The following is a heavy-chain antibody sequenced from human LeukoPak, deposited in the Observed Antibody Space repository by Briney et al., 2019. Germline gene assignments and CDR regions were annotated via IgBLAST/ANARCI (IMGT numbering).Heavy chain of an antibody. CDR2: IYYSGST. Sequence: SETLSLTCTVSGGSISSYYWSWIRQPPGKGLEWIGYIYYSGSTNYNPSLKSRVTISVDTSKNQFSLKLSPVTAADTAVYYCARAPGIAAAGNFKVFDYYYYGMDVWGQGTTVTVSS. J-gene: IGHJ6*02. CDR1: GGSISSYY. D-gene: IGHD6-13*01. V-gene: IGHV4-59*01. CDR3: ARAPGIAAAGNFKVFDYYYYGMDV.